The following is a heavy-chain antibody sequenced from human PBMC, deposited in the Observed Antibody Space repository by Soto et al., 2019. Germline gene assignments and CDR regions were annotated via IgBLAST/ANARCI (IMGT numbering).Heavy chain of an antibody. Sequence: GASVKVSCKASGYTFTSYDINWVRQATGQGLEWMGWMSPNSGNTGYAQKFQGRVTMTRNTSISTAYMELSSLRSEDTAVYYCARGRQWLVQNDYWGQGTLVTVSS. J-gene: IGHJ4*02. CDR2: MSPNSGNT. CDR3: ARGRQWLVQNDY. V-gene: IGHV1-8*01. CDR1: GYTFTSYD. D-gene: IGHD6-19*01.